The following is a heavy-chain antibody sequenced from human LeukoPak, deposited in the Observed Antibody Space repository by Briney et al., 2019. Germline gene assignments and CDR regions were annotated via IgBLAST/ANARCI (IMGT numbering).Heavy chain of an antibody. D-gene: IGHD2-21*02. V-gene: IGHV4-39*07. Sequence: SETLSPTCTVSGGSISSSNYYWGWIRQPPGKGLEWIGRIYKSGSTNYNPSLKSRVTISVDTSKNQFSLKLSSVTAADTAVYYCAGRFVVVTAIKHWYFDLWGRGTLVTVSS. CDR2: IYKSGST. J-gene: IGHJ2*01. CDR1: GGSISSSNYY. CDR3: AGRFVVVTAIKHWYFDL.